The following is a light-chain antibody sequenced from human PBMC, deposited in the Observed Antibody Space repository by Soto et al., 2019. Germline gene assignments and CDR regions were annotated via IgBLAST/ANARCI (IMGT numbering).Light chain of an antibody. CDR1: RSNIGRNY. CDR3: AAWDDSLGDVV. V-gene: IGLV1-47*01. CDR2: RNN. J-gene: IGLJ2*01. Sequence: QSVLTQPPSASGTPGQRVTISCSGSRSNIGRNYVYWYQQLPGTAPKLLIYRNNQRPSGVPERLSGSKSGTSASLAISGLRSEDEADYHCAAWDDSLGDVVFGGGTQLTVL.